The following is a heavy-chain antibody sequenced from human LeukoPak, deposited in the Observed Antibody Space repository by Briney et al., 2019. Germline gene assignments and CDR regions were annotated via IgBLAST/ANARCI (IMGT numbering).Heavy chain of an antibody. CDR2: IYYSGST. V-gene: IGHV4-59*01. J-gene: IGHJ4*02. D-gene: IGHD6-19*01. Sequence: ASETLSLTCTVSGGSISSYYWCWIRQPPGKGLEWIGYIYYSGSTNYNPSLKSRVTISVDTSKNQFSLKLSSVTAADTAVYYCARDRAVAGVDYWGPGTLVTVSS. CDR1: GGSISSYY. CDR3: ARDRAVAGVDY.